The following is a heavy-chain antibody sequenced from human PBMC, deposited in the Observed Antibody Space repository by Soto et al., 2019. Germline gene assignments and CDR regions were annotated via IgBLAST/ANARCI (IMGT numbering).Heavy chain of an antibody. CDR3: ARRADLDSTNAVCSTSYYYGMDV. CDR1: GYSFTSYW. Sequence: GESLKISCKGSGYSFTSYWIGWVRQMPGKGLEWMGIIYPGDSDTRYSPSFQGQVTISADKSISTAYLQWSSLKASDTAMDYCARRADLDSTNAVCSTSYYYGMDVCGQRTTVTVSS. CDR2: IYPGDSDT. V-gene: IGHV5-51*01. J-gene: IGHJ6*02. D-gene: IGHD2-8*01.